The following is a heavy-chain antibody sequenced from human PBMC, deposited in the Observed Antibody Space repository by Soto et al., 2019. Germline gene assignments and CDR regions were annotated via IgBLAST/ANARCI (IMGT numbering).Heavy chain of an antibody. CDR2: IYYSGST. CDR1: GGSISSGGYY. CDR3: ARGRVGATTFDY. D-gene: IGHD1-26*01. J-gene: IGHJ4*02. Sequence: PSETLSLTCTDSGGSISSGGYYWSWIRQHPGKGLEWIGYIYYSGSTYYNPSLKSRVTISVDTSKNQFSLKLSSVTAADTAVYYCARGRVGATTFDYWGQGTLVTVSS. V-gene: IGHV4-31*03.